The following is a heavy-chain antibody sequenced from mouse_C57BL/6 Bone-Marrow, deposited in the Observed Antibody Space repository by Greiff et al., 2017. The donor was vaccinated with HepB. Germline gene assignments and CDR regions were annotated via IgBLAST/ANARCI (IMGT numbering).Heavy chain of an antibody. V-gene: IGHV5-6*01. D-gene: IGHD1-1*01. CDR3: ARQHYYDSSYVWFAY. CDR1: GFTFSSYG. CDR2: ISSGGSYT. J-gene: IGHJ3*01. Sequence: EVQGVESGGDLVKPGGSLKLPCAASGFTFSSYGMSWVRQTPDKRLEWVATISSGGSYTYYPDSVKGRFTISRDNAKNTLYLQMSSLKSEDTAMYYCARQHYYDSSYVWFAYWRQGTLVPVFA.